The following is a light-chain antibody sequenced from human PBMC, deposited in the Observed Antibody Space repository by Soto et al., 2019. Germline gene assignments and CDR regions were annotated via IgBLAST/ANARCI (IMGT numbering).Light chain of an antibody. J-gene: IGKJ2*01. CDR3: QRASSLPKYT. V-gene: IGKV1-12*01. Sequence: DIQMTQSPSSVSASVGDRVTITCRASQGIGNWLAWYQQKPGKAPKILIYSASTLQDGVPTRFSGSGSGTDFTLTINSLQPEDFANYFCQRASSLPKYTFGQGTK. CDR1: QGIGNW. CDR2: SAS.